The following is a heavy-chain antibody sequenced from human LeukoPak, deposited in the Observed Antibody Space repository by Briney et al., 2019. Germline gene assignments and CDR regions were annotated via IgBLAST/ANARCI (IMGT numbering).Heavy chain of an antibody. V-gene: IGHV3-48*01. CDR3: AKHVSGSLFYFDY. J-gene: IGHJ4*02. D-gene: IGHD3-10*01. Sequence: GGSLRLSCAAPGFTFSSYSMNWVRQAPGKGLEWVSYISSSSSTIYYADSVKGRFTISRDNSKNTLYLQMNSLGAEDTAVYYCAKHVSGSLFYFDYWGQRTLVTVSS. CDR1: GFTFSSYS. CDR2: ISSSSSTI.